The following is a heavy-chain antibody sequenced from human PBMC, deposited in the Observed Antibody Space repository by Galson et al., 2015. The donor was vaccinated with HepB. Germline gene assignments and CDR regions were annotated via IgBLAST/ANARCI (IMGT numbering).Heavy chain of an antibody. J-gene: IGHJ4*02. Sequence: SLRLSCAASGFTFSFYAMHWVRQAPGKGLEWVAVISYDGSNKYYADSVKGRFTISRDNSNNTLYLQMNSLRAEDTAVYYCATDAGFYSDYWGQGTLVTVSS. CDR2: ISYDGSNK. CDR3: ATDAGFYSDY. CDR1: GFTFSFYA. V-gene: IGHV3-30-3*01.